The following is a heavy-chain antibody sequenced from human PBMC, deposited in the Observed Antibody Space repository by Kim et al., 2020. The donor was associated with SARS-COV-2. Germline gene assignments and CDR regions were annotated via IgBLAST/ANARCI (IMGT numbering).Heavy chain of an antibody. J-gene: IGHJ4*02. CDR2: IIPIFGTA. CDR3: ARGSGYYDSSGYYYPFDY. CDR1: GGTFSSYA. V-gene: IGHV1-69*13. D-gene: IGHD3-22*01. Sequence: SVKVSCKASGGTFSSYAISWVRQAPGQGLEWMGGIIPIFGTANYAQKFQGRVTITADESTSTAYMELSSLRSEDTAVYYCARGSGYYDSSGYYYPFDYWGQGTLVTVSS.